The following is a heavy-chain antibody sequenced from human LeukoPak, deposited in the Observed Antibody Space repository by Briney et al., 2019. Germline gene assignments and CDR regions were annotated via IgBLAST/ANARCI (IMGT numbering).Heavy chain of an antibody. Sequence: GGSLRLSCAASGFTFSSYGMHWVRQAPGKGLEWVAVISYDGSNKYYADSVKGRFTISRDNSKNTLYLQMNSLRAEDTAVYYCAKPRGFNYYDSSGYYPFDYWGQGTLVTVSS. CDR2: ISYDGSNK. D-gene: IGHD3-22*01. J-gene: IGHJ4*02. V-gene: IGHV3-30*18. CDR3: AKPRGFNYYDSSGYYPFDY. CDR1: GFTFSSYG.